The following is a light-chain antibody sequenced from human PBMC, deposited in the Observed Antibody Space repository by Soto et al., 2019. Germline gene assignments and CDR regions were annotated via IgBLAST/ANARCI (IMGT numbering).Light chain of an antibody. CDR2: DAS. J-gene: IGKJ4*01. Sequence: EIVMTQSPATLSVSPGEIATLSCRASQSVSSNLAWYQQKPGQAPRLLIHDASERATGIPARFSGSGSGTDFTLTISRLEPEDFAVYYCQHCQPYGDSPPLTCGGGNKGDIK. CDR1: QSVSSN. CDR3: QHCQPYGDSPPLT. V-gene: IGKV3D-15*01.